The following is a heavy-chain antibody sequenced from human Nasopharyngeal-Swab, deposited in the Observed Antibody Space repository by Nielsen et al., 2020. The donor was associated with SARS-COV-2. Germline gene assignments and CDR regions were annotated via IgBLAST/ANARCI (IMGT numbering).Heavy chain of an antibody. CDR1: GFTFSSYA. D-gene: IGHD2/OR15-2a*01. V-gene: IGHV3-30-3*01. Sequence: AGSLTLSCAASGFTFSSYAMHWVRQAPGKGLEWVAVISYDGSNKYYADSVKGRFTISRDNSKNTLYLQMNSLRAEDTAVYYCAREPTVLRSSHRDAFDIWGQGTMVTVPS. CDR2: ISYDGSNK. CDR3: AREPTVLRSSHRDAFDI. J-gene: IGHJ3*02.